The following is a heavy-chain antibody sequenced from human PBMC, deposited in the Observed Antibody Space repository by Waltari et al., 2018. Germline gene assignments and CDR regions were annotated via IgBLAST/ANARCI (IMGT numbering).Heavy chain of an antibody. D-gene: IGHD1-1*01. CDR1: GFTLSAYT. CDR3: ARDRTGLKSQSSFDS. CDR2: ISMSSRYM. J-gene: IGHJ4*02. Sequence: EVQLVESGGGLVKPGGSLRLSCAASGFTLSAYTMNWVRQAPGKGLEWVSSISMSSRYMYYAESGKGRFTISRDDAKRSLYLLMNTLRDEDSAFYYCARDRTGLKSQSSFDSWGQGTLVIVSS. V-gene: IGHV3-21*01.